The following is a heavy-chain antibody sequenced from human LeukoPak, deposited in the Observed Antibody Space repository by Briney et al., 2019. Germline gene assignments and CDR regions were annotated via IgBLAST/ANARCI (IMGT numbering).Heavy chain of an antibody. CDR1: GYTFTSYY. V-gene: IGHV1-46*01. CDR3: AREVDYYDSSRSPRGLGGAFDI. D-gene: IGHD3-22*01. Sequence: ASVKVSCKASGYTFTSYYMHWVRQAPGQGLEWMGIINPSGGSTSYAQKFQGRVTMTRDTSTSTVYMELSSLRSEDTAVYYCAREVDYYDSSRSPRGLGGAFDIWGQGTMVTVSS. J-gene: IGHJ3*02. CDR2: INPSGGST.